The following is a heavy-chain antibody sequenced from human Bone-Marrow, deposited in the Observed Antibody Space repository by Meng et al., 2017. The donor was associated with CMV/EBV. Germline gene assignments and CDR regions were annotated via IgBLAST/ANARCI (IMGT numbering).Heavy chain of an antibody. J-gene: IGHJ3*02. Sequence: ASVKVSCKASEYTFTGYYIHWVRQAPGQGLEWMGRINPNSGDTHYVQKFQGRVTMTGDTSISTAYMELSRLRSDDTAVYYCARAFGCSSSTCYGYVFDNWGQGTMVTVSS. D-gene: IGHD2-2*01. CDR2: INPNSGDT. CDR1: EYTFTGYY. CDR3: ARAFGCSSSTCYGYVFDN. V-gene: IGHV1-2*06.